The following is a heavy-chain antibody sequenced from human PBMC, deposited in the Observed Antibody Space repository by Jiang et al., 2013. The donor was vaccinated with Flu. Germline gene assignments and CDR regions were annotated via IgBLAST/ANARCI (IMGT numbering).Heavy chain of an antibody. CDR2: IYHSGST. Sequence: SGPGLVKPSGTLSLTCAVSGGSISSSNWWSWVRQPPGKGLEWIGEIYHSGSTNYNPSLKSRVTISVDKSKNQFSLKLSSVTAADTAVYYCASHGGDIVVVPAAMREWYFDLWGRGTLVTVSS. V-gene: IGHV4-4*02. J-gene: IGHJ2*01. CDR3: ASHGGDIVVVPAAMREWYFDL. D-gene: IGHD2-2*01. CDR1: GGSISSSNW.